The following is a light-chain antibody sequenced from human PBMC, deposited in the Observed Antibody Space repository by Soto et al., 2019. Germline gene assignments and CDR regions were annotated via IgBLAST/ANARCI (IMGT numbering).Light chain of an antibody. CDR1: QSVSSSY. CDR2: GAS. Sequence: IVLTQSPGTLSLSPGERATLSCRASQSVSSSYLAWYQQKPGQAPRLLIYGASSRATGIPDRFSGSGSGTDFTLTISRLEPEDFAVYYCQQYGSSSWTFGQGTEVDIK. CDR3: QQYGSSSWT. V-gene: IGKV3-20*01. J-gene: IGKJ1*01.